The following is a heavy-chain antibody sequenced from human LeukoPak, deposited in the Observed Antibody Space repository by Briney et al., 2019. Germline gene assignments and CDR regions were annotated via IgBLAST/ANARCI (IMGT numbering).Heavy chain of an antibody. CDR3: AKEDTEAFDI. Sequence: VRSLRLSCAASGFTFSSYAMHWVRQAPGEGLEWVAFIRYDGSTKFYADSVKGRFTISRDDSKNTLYLQMNSLRAEDTAVCYCAKEDTEAFDIWGQGTMVTVSS. CDR2: IRYDGSTK. J-gene: IGHJ3*02. V-gene: IGHV3-30*02. D-gene: IGHD5-18*01. CDR1: GFTFSSYA.